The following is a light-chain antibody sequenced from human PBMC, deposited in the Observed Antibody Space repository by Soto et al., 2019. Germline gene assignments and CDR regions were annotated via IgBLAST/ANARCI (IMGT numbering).Light chain of an antibody. CDR3: SSYAGSNYHYV. CDR2: DVS. Sequence: QAALPHPPSASGSPGHAVAISCTGTSSDVGYYNYVSWYQQPPGKAPKLLIYDVSKRPSGVPDRFSGSKSGNTASLTVSGLQAEDEGDYYCSSYAGSNYHYVFGTGTKVTVL. J-gene: IGLJ1*01. V-gene: IGLV2-8*01. CDR1: SSDVGYYNY.